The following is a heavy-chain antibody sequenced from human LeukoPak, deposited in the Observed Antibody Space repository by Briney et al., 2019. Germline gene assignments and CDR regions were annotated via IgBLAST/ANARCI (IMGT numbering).Heavy chain of an antibody. V-gene: IGHV1-69*05. CDR3: ARALVRTYYYDSSSAFDI. J-gene: IGHJ3*02. CDR1: GGTFSSYA. Sequence: SVKVSCKASGGTFSSYAISWVRQAPGQGLEWMGRIIPIFGTANYAQKFQGRVTITTDESTSTAYIELSSLRSEDTAVYYCARALVRTYYYDSSSAFDIWGQGTMVTVSS. D-gene: IGHD3-22*01. CDR2: IIPIFGTA.